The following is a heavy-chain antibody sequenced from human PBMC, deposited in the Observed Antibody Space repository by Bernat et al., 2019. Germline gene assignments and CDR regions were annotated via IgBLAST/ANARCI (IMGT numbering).Heavy chain of an antibody. Sequence: QVQLVESGGGVVQPGRSLRLACAASGFTFSSYGMQWVRQAPGKGLEWVAVVWYDGGNKYYADSVKGRFTISRDNSKNTLYLQMNSLRAGDTALYDCAKAAASDSGDDYQAFDVWGQGTMVTVSS. V-gene: IGHV3-33*06. J-gene: IGHJ3*01. D-gene: IGHD5-12*01. CDR2: VWYDGGNK. CDR1: GFTFSSYG. CDR3: AKAAASDSGDDYQAFDV.